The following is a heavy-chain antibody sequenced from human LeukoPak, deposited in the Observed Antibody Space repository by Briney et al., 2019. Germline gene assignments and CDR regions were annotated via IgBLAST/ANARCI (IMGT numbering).Heavy chain of an antibody. J-gene: IGHJ4*02. CDR1: GFTFSTYA. D-gene: IGHD6-13*01. Sequence: GGSLRLSCAASGFTFSTYAMSWVRQAPGKGLEWVSAISGSGGYTYYSDSVRGRFTISRDISKNTLYLQMSSLRAEDTAVYYCAKQQQVAYSYFDYWGQGTLVNVSS. CDR3: AKQQQVAYSYFDY. V-gene: IGHV3-23*01. CDR2: ISGSGGYT.